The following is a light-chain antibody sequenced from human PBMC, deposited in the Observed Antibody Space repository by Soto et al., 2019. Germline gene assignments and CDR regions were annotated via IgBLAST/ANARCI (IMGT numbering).Light chain of an antibody. V-gene: IGLV3-9*01. Sequence: SYELTQPLSLSVAMGQTVTITCAGNNIGSRNVHWYQQKPGQAAVLVIYRDSNRPSGIPERFSGANPGNTATLTISRAQDGDEADYYCQVWDSSSVIFGGGTKLTVL. CDR2: RDS. J-gene: IGLJ2*01. CDR3: QVWDSSSVI. CDR1: NIGSRN.